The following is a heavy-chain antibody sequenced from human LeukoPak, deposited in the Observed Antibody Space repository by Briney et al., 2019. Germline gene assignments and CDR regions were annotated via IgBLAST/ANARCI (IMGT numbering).Heavy chain of an antibody. CDR3: ARSGGYGDYALGNPTPFGY. CDR1: GFTFSSYS. D-gene: IGHD4-17*01. J-gene: IGHJ4*02. CDR2: ISSSSSYI. V-gene: IGHV3-21*01. Sequence: GGSLRLSCAASGFTFSSYSMNWVRQAPGKGLEWVSSISSSSSYIYYADSVKGRFTISRDNAKNSLYLQMNSLRAEDTAVYYCARSGGYGDYALGNPTPFGYWGQGTLVTVSS.